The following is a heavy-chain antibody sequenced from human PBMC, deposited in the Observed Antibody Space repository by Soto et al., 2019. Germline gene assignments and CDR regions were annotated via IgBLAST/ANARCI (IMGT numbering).Heavy chain of an antibody. D-gene: IGHD2-8*01. V-gene: IGHV3-23*01. CDR1: GFTFSSYA. CDR2: ISGSGGST. J-gene: IGHJ4*02. CDR3: AKDLQMLSGFDY. Sequence: VQLLDSVGGLVQPGGSLRLSCAASGFTFSSYAMSWVRQAPGKGLEWVSAISGSGGSTYYADSVKGRFTISRDNSKNTLYLQMNSLRAEDPAVYYCAKDLQMLSGFDYWGQGTLVTVSS.